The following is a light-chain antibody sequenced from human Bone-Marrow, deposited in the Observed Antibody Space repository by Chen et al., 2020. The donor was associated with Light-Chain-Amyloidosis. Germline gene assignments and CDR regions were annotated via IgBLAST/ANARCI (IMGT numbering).Light chain of an antibody. V-gene: IGLV3-25*03. CDR1: DLPTKY. CDR2: RDT. Sequence: ELTQPPSVSVSPGQTARITCSGDDLPTKYAYWYQQKPGQAPVLVIHRDTERPSGISERFSGFSSGTTATLTISGVQAEDEADYHCQSADSSGTYEVIFGGGTKLTVL. CDR3: QSADSSGTYEVI. J-gene: IGLJ2*01.